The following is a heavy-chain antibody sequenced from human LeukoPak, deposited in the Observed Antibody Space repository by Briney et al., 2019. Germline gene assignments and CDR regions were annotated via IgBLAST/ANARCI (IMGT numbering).Heavy chain of an antibody. Sequence: PGGSLRLSCAASGFTFDDYAMHWVRQAPGKGLEWVSGISWNSGSIGYADSVKGRFTISRDNSKNTLYLQMNSLRAEDTAVYYCAKGGIAVAGKQIVDYWGQGTLVTVSS. CDR3: AKGGIAVAGKQIVDY. CDR2: ISWNSGSI. CDR1: GFTFDDYA. V-gene: IGHV3-9*01. J-gene: IGHJ4*02. D-gene: IGHD6-19*01.